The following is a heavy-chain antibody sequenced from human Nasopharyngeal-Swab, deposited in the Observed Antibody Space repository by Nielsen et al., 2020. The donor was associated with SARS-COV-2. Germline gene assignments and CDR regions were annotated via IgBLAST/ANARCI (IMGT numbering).Heavy chain of an antibody. V-gene: IGHV3-15*01. D-gene: IGHD3-16*01. CDR2: IKSKTDGGTT. Sequence: GESLKISCAASGFTFSSYEMNWVRQAPGKGLEWVGRIKSKTDGGTTDYAAPVKGRFTISRDDSKNTLYLQMNSLKTEDTAVYYCTRGGLYGMDVWGQGTTVTVSS. CDR3: TRGGLYGMDV. J-gene: IGHJ6*02. CDR1: GFTFSSYE.